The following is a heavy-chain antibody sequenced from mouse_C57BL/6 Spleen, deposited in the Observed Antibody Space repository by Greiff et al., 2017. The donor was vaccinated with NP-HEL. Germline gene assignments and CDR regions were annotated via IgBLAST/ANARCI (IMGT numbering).Heavy chain of an antibody. CDR1: GYTFTSYW. V-gene: IGHV1S81*02. CDR2: TNPTNGRT. Sequence: QVQLQQSGAELVKAGASVKMSCKASGYTFTSYWMHWVKQRLGQGLEWFAETNPTNGRTYYNEKFKSKATLTVDKYSSTAYMLLSGPTFADSAFYYCTRIKNIVATYFDYWGQGTTLTVSS. J-gene: IGHJ2*01. CDR3: TRIKNIVATYFDY. D-gene: IGHD1-1*01.